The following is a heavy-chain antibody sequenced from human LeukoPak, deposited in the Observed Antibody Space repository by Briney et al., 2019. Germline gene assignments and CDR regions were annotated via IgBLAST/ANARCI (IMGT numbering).Heavy chain of an antibody. V-gene: IGHV3-15*01. CDR2: IKSKTDGGTT. Sequence: GGSLRLSCAASGFTFSNAWMSWVRQAPGKGLEWVGRIKSKTDGGTTDYAASVKGRFTISRDDSKNTLYLQMNSLKTEDTAVYYCTTGAYYGDYAEFDYWGQGTLVTVSS. D-gene: IGHD4-17*01. CDR1: GFTFSNAW. J-gene: IGHJ4*02. CDR3: TTGAYYGDYAEFDY.